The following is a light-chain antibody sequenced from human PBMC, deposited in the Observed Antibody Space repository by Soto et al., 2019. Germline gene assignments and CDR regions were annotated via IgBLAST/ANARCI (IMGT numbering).Light chain of an antibody. CDR2: GGS. Sequence: EIVMTQSPVTLSVSPGERATLSCRASQYFGSNLAWYQQKAGQAPRLLIYGGSTRATGIPARFSGSGSGTEFTLSISSLQSEDSAFYLCHQYTDWPGTFGRGTKVEIK. CDR3: HQYTDWPGT. J-gene: IGKJ1*01. V-gene: IGKV3-15*01. CDR1: QYFGSN.